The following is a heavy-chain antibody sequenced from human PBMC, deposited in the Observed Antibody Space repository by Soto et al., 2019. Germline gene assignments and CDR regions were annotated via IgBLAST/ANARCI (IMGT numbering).Heavy chain of an antibody. Sequence: QVQLVESGGGVVQPGRSLRLSCAASGFTFSSSGMHWVRQAPGKGLEWVAVISYDGSNKYYADSVKGRFTISRDNSKNTLYLQMNSLRDEDTAVYYWENVIAPPREALVQGRYYDYGMDVWGQGTTVTVSS. D-gene: IGHD3-10*01. J-gene: IGHJ6*02. CDR1: GFTFSSSG. V-gene: IGHV3-30*18. CDR3: ENVIAPPREALVQGRYYDYGMDV. CDR2: ISYDGSNK.